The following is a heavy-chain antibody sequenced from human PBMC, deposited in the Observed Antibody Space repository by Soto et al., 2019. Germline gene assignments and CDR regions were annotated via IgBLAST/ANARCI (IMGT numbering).Heavy chain of an antibody. V-gene: IGHV3-23*01. J-gene: IGHJ1*01. CDR1: GFTFSSSA. CDR3: AKIRGYDLGSTTFQH. CDR2: ISGNGDTT. D-gene: IGHD5-12*01. Sequence: EVQLLESGGGLVQPGGSLRLSCAASGFTFSSSAMSWVSQAPGKGLDWVSAISGNGDTTYYADSVKGRFTISRDISKNTPYLQMNSLRAEDTAVYYCAKIRGYDLGSTTFQHWGQGTLVTVSS.